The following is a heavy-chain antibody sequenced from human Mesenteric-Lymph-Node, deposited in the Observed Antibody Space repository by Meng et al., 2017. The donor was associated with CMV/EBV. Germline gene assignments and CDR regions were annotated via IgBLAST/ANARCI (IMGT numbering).Heavy chain of an antibody. D-gene: IGHD3-16*01. CDR1: GGSISSGVSY. CDR2: IYYSGNT. Sequence: SETLSLTCSVSGGSISSGVSYWSWIRQHPGKGLEWIGYIYYSGNTYYNPSLRSRVIISVDMSKNQFSLKLSSVTAADTALYYCARDGRSLWGYYFDYWGQGTLVTVSS. CDR3: ARDGRSLWGYYFDY. J-gene: IGHJ4*02. V-gene: IGHV4-31*03.